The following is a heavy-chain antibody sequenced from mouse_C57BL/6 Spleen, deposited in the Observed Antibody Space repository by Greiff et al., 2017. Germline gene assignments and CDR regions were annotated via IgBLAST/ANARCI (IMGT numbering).Heavy chain of an antibody. V-gene: IGHV1-15*01. CDR2: IDPETGGT. CDR3: TRWPAQATSWFAY. Sequence: QVQLQQSGAELVRPGASVTLSCKASGYTFTDYEMHWVKQTPVHGLEWIGAIDPETGGTAYNQKFKGKAILTADKSSSTAYMELRSLTSEDSAVYYCTRWPAQATSWFAYWGQGTLVTVSA. D-gene: IGHD3-2*02. CDR1: GYTFTDYE. J-gene: IGHJ3*01.